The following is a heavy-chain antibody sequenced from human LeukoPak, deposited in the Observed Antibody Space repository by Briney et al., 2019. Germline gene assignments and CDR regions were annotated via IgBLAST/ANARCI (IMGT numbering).Heavy chain of an antibody. CDR3: ARGDYDFWSGYQNYYYYYMDV. J-gene: IGHJ6*03. CDR2: ISAYNGNT. V-gene: IGHV1-18*01. CDR1: GYTFTSYG. Sequence: ASVKVSCKASGYTFTSYGISWVRQAPGQGLEWMGWISAYNGNTNYAQKLQGRVTMTTDTSTSTAYMELRSLRSDDTAVYYCARGDYDFWSGYQNYYYYYMDVWGKGTTVTVSS. D-gene: IGHD3-3*01.